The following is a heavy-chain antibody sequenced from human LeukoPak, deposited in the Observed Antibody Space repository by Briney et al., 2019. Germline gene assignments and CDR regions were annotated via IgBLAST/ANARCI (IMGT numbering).Heavy chain of an antibody. CDR3: ARQLRWGDFDY. D-gene: IGHD4-23*01. CDR2: IYYSGST. V-gene: IGHV4-61*01. CDR1: GGSVSSGSYY. Sequence: PSETLSLTCSVSGGSVSSGSYYWTWIRQPPGKGLEWIGYIYYSGSTNYNPSLKSRVTISVDTYKSQFSLKLSSVTAADTAVYYCARQLRWGDFDYWGQGTLVTVSS. J-gene: IGHJ4*02.